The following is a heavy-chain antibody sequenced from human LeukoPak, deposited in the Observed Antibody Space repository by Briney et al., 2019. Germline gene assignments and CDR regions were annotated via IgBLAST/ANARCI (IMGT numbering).Heavy chain of an antibody. V-gene: IGHV3-30-3*01. CDR1: GFTFSSYA. CDR2: ISYDGSNK. CDR3: AKAALRYQLLSSLDY. D-gene: IGHD2-2*01. Sequence: GRSLRLSCAASGFTFSSYAMHWVRHAPGKGLERVAVISYDGSNKYYADSVKGRFTISRDNSKNTLYLQMNSLRAEDTAVYYCAKAALRYQLLSSLDYWGQGTLVTVSS. J-gene: IGHJ4*02.